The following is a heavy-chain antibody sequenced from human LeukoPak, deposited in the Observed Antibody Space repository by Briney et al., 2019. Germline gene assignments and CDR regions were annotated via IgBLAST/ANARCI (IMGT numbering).Heavy chain of an antibody. CDR3: ARGVYDFWSGYSPRTYNWFDP. CDR1: GGSISSYY. CDR2: IYYSGST. D-gene: IGHD3-3*01. J-gene: IGHJ5*02. Sequence: SETLSLTCTVSGGSISSYYWSWIRQPPGKGLEWIGYIYYSGSTNYNPSLKSRVTISVDTSKNQFSLKLSSVTAADTAVYYCARGVYDFWSGYSPRTYNWFDPWGQGTLVTVSS. V-gene: IGHV4-59*08.